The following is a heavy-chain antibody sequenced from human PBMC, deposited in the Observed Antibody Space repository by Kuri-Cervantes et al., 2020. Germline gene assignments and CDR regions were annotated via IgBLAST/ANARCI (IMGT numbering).Heavy chain of an antibody. Sequence: SETLSLTCTVSGGSISSYYWSWIRQPPGKGLEWIGYIYYSGSTNYNPSLKSRVTISVDTSKNQFSLKLSSLTAADTAVYYCARQLGVGTTTFAFDIWGQGAMVTDSS. V-gene: IGHV4-59*08. CDR2: IYYSGST. D-gene: IGHD1-26*01. J-gene: IGHJ3*02. CDR3: ARQLGVGTTTFAFDI. CDR1: GGSISSYY.